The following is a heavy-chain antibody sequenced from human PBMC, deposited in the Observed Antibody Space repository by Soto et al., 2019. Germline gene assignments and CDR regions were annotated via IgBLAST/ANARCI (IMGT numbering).Heavy chain of an antibody. CDR2: IWYDGSNK. V-gene: IGHV3-33*01. D-gene: IGHD6-19*01. CDR1: GFTFSTYG. Sequence: QVQLVESGGGEVQPGRSLRLSCAASGFTFSTYGMHWVRQAPGKGLEWVAVIWYDGSNKYYADSVKGRFTISRDNSKNTLYMEMNSLRAEDTAVYHCARGGYSAGWTYGMDVWGQGTTVTVS. CDR3: ARGGYSAGWTYGMDV. J-gene: IGHJ6*02.